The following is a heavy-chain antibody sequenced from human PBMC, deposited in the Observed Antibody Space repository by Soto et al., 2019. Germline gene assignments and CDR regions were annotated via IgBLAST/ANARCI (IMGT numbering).Heavy chain of an antibody. CDR3: ARDLWGYCGADCYPLDV. CDR2: MYNTGST. V-gene: IGHV4-59*01. Sequence: QVRLQESGPGLVKPSETLSLTCTVSGGSISSYYWSWIRQPPGKGLEWMGYMYNTGSTIYNPSLKSRVTVSVDTSKNQFSLKLNSVTAADTAVYCCARDLWGYCGADCYPLDVWGQGTTVTVSS. CDR1: GGSISSYY. J-gene: IGHJ6*02. D-gene: IGHD2-21*02.